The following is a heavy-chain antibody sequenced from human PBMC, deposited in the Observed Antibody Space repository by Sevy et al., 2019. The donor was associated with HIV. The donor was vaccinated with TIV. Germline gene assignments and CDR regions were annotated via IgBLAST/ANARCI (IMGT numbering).Heavy chain of an antibody. Sequence: GGSLRLSCAASGFSFSSYGMSWVRQTPGQGLEWVSAISGSGGSTYYAVSVKGRFTISRDNSKNTLYLQVISLRAEDTAVYYCAKGGFTMVRGVFDYWGQGPLVTVSS. D-gene: IGHD3-10*01. CDR1: GFSFSSYG. CDR3: AKGGFTMVRGVFDY. CDR2: ISGSGGST. J-gene: IGHJ4*02. V-gene: IGHV3-23*01.